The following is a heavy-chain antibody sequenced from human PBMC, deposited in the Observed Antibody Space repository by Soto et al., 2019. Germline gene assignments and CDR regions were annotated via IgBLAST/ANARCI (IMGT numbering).Heavy chain of an antibody. J-gene: IGHJ6*02. CDR3: ARGLTTVLFYGMDV. V-gene: IGHV3-21*01. Sequence: GGSLRLSCAASGFTFSSYSMNWVRQAPGKGLEWVSSISSSSSYIYYADSVKGRFIISRDNAKNSLYLQMNSLRAEDTAVYYCARGLTTVLFYGMDVWGQGTTVTVSS. CDR1: GFTFSSYS. CDR2: ISSSSSYI. D-gene: IGHD4-17*01.